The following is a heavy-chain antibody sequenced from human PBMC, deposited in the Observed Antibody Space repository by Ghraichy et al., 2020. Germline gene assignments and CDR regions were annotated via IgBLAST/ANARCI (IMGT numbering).Heavy chain of an antibody. Sequence: SQTLSLTCAVYGGSFSGYYSIWIRHPPAKGLEWIWDMNLSGSTNYNPSLTSRVPISVDKSKNQFSLKLSSVTAADTAVYYCARGARITMIVVVITTLNWYFDLWGRGTLVTVSS. CDR3: ARGARITMIVVVITTLNWYFDL. CDR1: GGSFSGYY. CDR2: MNLSGST. V-gene: IGHV4-34*01. J-gene: IGHJ2*01. D-gene: IGHD3-22*01.